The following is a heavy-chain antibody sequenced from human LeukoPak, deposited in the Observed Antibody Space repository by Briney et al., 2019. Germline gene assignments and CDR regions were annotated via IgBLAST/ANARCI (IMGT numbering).Heavy chain of an antibody. D-gene: IGHD3-22*01. CDR3: ARDTPRYYYDSSGYRNDAFDI. Sequence: GGSLRLSCAASGFTFSSYWMSWVRQAPGKGLEWVANIKQDGSEKYYVDSVKGRFTISRDNAKNSLYLQMNSLRAEDTAAYYCARDTPRYYYDSSGYRNDAFDIWGQGTMVTVSS. CDR2: IKQDGSEK. CDR1: GFTFSSYW. J-gene: IGHJ3*02. V-gene: IGHV3-7*01.